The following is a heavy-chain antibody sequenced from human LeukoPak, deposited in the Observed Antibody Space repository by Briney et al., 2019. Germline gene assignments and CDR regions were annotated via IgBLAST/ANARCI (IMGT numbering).Heavy chain of an antibody. V-gene: IGHV4-59*01. CDR3: ARQSSGWYPYYFDY. J-gene: IGHJ4*02. CDR2: IYYSGST. D-gene: IGHD6-19*01. CDR1: GGSISSYY. Sequence: SETLSLTCTVSGGSISSYYWSWIRQPPGKGLEWIGYIYYSGSTNYNPSLKSRVTISVDTSKNQFSLKLSSVTAADTAVYYCARQSSGWYPYYFDYWGQGTLVTVSS.